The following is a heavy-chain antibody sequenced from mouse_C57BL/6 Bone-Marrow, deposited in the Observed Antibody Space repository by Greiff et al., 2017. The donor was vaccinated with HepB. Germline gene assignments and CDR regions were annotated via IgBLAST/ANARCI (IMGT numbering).Heavy chain of an antibody. CDR3: ARHARFITDYFDY. D-gene: IGHD1-1*01. CDR1: GFTFSSFG. V-gene: IGHV5-6*01. CDR2: ISSGGSYT. J-gene: IGHJ2*01. Sequence: EVQLQESGGDLVKPGGSLKLSCAASGFTFSSFGMSWVRQTPDKRLEWVATISSGGSYTYYPDSVKGRFTISRDNAKNTLYLQMSSLKSEDTAMYYCARHARFITDYFDYWGQGTTLTVSS.